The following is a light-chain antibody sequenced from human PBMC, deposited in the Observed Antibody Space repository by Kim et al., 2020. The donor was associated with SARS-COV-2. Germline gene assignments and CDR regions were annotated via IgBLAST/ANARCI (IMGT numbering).Light chain of an antibody. CDR2: GAS. V-gene: IGKV3-20*01. J-gene: IGKJ2*01. CDR3: QQYGSSYT. CDR1: QSISRSY. Sequence: SLAPGERSPPPCRASQSISRSYLAWYQQKPGQAPRLLIYGASSRATGIPDRFSGSGSGTDFTLTISRLEPEDFAVYYCQQYGSSYTFGQGTKLEI.